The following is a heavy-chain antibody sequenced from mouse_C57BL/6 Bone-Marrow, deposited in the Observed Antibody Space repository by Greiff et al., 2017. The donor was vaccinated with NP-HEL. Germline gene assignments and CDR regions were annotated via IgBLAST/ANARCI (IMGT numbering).Heavy chain of an antibody. Sequence: QVQLQQPGAELVKPGASVKLSCKASGYTFTSYWMHWVKQRPGQGLEWIGMIHPNSGGTNYNEKFKSKATLTVDKSSSTAYMQLNSLTSEDAAVDDCARNPLCVGSSYVNYWGQGTTLTVSS. CDR1: GYTFTSYW. D-gene: IGHD1-1*01. CDR2: IHPNSGGT. CDR3: ARNPLCVGSSYVNY. V-gene: IGHV1-64*01. J-gene: IGHJ2*01.